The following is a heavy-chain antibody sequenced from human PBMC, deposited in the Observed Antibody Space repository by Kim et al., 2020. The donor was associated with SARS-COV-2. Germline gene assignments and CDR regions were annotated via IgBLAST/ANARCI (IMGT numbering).Heavy chain of an antibody. CDR2: IYHSGST. Sequence: SETLSLTCTVSGYSISSGYYWGWIRQPPGKGLWWIGSIYHSGSTYYNPSLKSRVTISVDTTKNQFSLKLSSVTAAATAVYYCATTYCGGDCYSRGGHWG. V-gene: IGHV4-38-2*02. J-gene: IGHJ1*01. CDR1: GYSISSGYY. D-gene: IGHD2-21*02. CDR3: ATTYCGGDCYSRGGH.